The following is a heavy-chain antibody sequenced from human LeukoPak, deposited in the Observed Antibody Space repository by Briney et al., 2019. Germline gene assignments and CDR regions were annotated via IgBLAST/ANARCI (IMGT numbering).Heavy chain of an antibody. D-gene: IGHD2-15*01. CDR2: ISSSSSYI. V-gene: IGHV3-21*04. Sequence: GGSLRLSCAASGFTFSSYSMNWVRQAPGKGLEWVSSISSSSSYIYYADSVKGRFTISRDNAKNSLYLQMNSLRAEDTAVYYCARGSYCSGGSCYSKGIDYWGQGTLVTVSS. CDR3: ARGSYCSGGSCYSKGIDY. CDR1: GFTFSSYS. J-gene: IGHJ4*02.